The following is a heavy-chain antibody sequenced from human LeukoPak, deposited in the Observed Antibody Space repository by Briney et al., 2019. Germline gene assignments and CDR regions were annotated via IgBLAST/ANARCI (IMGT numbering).Heavy chain of an antibody. CDR2: FDPEDGER. CDR1: GYTLNQLS. D-gene: IGHD2-15*01. Sequence: ASVKVSCKLSGYTLNQLSMYRVRQAPGKGLEGIGGFDPEDGERIYAQKCQGRVAMTEDTSTDTAYMVLSSLRSEETAVYYCATVPQEPNIGYCSGGSCYPSDAFDLWGQGTMVTVSS. CDR3: ATVPQEPNIGYCSGGSCYPSDAFDL. J-gene: IGHJ3*01. V-gene: IGHV1-24*01.